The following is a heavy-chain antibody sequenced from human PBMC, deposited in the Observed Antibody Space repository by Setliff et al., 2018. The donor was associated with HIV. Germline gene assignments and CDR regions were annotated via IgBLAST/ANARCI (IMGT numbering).Heavy chain of an antibody. Sequence: GGSLRLSCAASGFTFSTYGMHWVRQAPGKGLEWVAFIRYDGSNKYYADSVKGRFTISRDNSKNTLHLQMNSLRAEDTAVYYCARPATRRYSGSSRADAFDIWGQGTMVTVSS. D-gene: IGHD1-26*01. CDR2: IRYDGSNK. CDR3: ARPATRRYSGSSRADAFDI. V-gene: IGHV3-30*02. CDR1: GFTFSTYG. J-gene: IGHJ3*02.